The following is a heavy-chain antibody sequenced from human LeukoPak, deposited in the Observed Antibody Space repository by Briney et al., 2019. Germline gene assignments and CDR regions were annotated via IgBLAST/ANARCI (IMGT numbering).Heavy chain of an antibody. Sequence: ASVKVSCTASGYTFTSYAMHWVRQAPGQRLERMGWINAGNGNTKYSQEFQGRVTITRDTSASTAYMELSSLRAEDTAVYYCARVSPNTVTTLQYFDYWGQGTLVTVSS. V-gene: IGHV1-3*03. CDR3: ARVSPNTVTTLQYFDY. CDR2: INAGNGNT. D-gene: IGHD4-17*01. J-gene: IGHJ4*02. CDR1: GYTFTSYA.